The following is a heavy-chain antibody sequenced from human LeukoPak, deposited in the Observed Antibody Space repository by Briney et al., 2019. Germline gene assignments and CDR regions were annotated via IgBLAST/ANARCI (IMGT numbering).Heavy chain of an antibody. CDR2: IYPGDSDT. CDR1: GYTFTSYW. J-gene: IGHJ5*02. D-gene: IGHD3-10*01. Sequence: GESLKISCKGSGYTFTSYWIGWVRQMPGKGLEWMGIIYPGDSDTRYSPSFQGQVTISADKSINTAYLQWSSLKASDTAMYYCARQSSICGSGSGGFDPWGQGTLVTVSS. V-gene: IGHV5-51*01. CDR3: ARQSSICGSGSGGFDP.